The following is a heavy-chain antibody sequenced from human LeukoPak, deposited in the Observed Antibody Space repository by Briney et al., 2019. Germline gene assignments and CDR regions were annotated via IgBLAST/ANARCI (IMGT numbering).Heavy chain of an antibody. V-gene: IGHV1-69*13. J-gene: IGHJ4*02. CDR3: ASPPYYDGSGYWSGFDY. D-gene: IGHD3-22*01. CDR2: IIPIFGTA. Sequence: ASVKVSCKASGYTFTSYGISWVRQAPGQALEWMGGIIPIFGTAKYAQKFQGRVTITADESTSTAYMELSSLRSEDTAVYYCASPPYYDGSGYWSGFDYWGQGTLVTVSS. CDR1: GYTFTSYG.